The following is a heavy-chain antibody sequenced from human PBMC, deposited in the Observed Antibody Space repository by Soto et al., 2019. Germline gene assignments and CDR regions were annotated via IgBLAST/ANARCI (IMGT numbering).Heavy chain of an antibody. CDR3: ERDIAHQTGWLTQDY. J-gene: IGHJ4*02. Sequence: GGSLRLSGAASGFTFSSYGMHGVRQAPGKGLEWVAVIWYDGSNRYYADSVKGRFTISRDNSKNTLYLQMNSLRAEDTAVYYCERDIAHQTGWLTQDYWGQGTLVTVSS. CDR2: IWYDGSNR. D-gene: IGHD5-12*01. V-gene: IGHV3-33*01. CDR1: GFTFSSYG.